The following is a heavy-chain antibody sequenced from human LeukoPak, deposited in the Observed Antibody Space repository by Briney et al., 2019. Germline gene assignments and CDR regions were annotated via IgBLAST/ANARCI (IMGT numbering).Heavy chain of an antibody. CDR1: GFTFSSYG. V-gene: IGHV3-30*02. CDR3: AKDPPRYYYDSSGMD. J-gene: IGHJ4*02. Sequence: TGGSLRLSCAASGFTFSSYGMHWVRQAPGKGLEWVAFIRFDGSNKYYADSAKGRFTISRDNSKNTLYLQMNSLRAEDTAVYYCAKDPPRYYYDSSGMDWGQGTLVTVSS. CDR2: IRFDGSNK. D-gene: IGHD3-22*01.